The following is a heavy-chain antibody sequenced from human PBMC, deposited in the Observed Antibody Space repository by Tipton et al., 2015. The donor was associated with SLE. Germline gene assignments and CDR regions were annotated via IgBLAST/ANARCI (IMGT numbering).Heavy chain of an antibody. Sequence: TLSLTCTVSGGSISSSGYYWGWIRQPPGKGLEWIGNIHYSGSTYCNPSLKSRVTISVDTSKNQFSLKLSSVTAADTAVYYCARGYSGSYYYYYYMDVWGKGTTVTVSS. V-gene: IGHV4-39*07. D-gene: IGHD1-26*01. CDR1: GGSISSSGYY. CDR3: ARGYSGSYYYYYYMDV. J-gene: IGHJ6*03. CDR2: IHYSGST.